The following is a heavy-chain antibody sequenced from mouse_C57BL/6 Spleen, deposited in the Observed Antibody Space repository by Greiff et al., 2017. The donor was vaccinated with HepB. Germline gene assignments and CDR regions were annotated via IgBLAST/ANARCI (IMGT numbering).Heavy chain of an antibody. Sequence: QVQLQQSGAELVRPGASVTLSCKASGYTFTDYEMHWVKQTPVHGLEWIGAIDPETGGTAYNQKFKGKAILTADKSSSTAYMELRSLTSEDSAVYYCTRSGYGNYFDYWGQGTTLTVSS. CDR2: IDPETGGT. CDR1: GYTFTDYE. CDR3: TRSGYGNYFDY. D-gene: IGHD2-10*02. J-gene: IGHJ2*01. V-gene: IGHV1-15*01.